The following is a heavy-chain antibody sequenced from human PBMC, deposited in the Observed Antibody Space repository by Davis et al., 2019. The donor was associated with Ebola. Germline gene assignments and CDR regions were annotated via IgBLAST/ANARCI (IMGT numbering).Heavy chain of an antibody. Sequence: GGSLRLSCAASGFTFSSYSMNWVRQAPGKGLEWVSYISSSSSTIYYADSVKGRFTISRDNAKNSLYLQMNSLRDEDTAVYYCASYDFWSGYQFDYWGQGTLVTVSS. CDR3: ASYDFWSGYQFDY. CDR2: ISSSSSTI. J-gene: IGHJ4*02. CDR1: GFTFSSYS. V-gene: IGHV3-48*02. D-gene: IGHD3-3*01.